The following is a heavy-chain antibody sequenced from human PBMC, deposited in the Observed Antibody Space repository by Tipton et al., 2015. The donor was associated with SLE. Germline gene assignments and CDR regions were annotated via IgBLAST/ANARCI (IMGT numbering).Heavy chain of an antibody. D-gene: IGHD6-6*01. Sequence: TLSLTCTVSGDSISSYYLTWIRQPPGRRLEWIAYMFDTGSTKYNPSLQSRVTISLDTSKNQFSLKLSSVTAADTAVYYCARQSMAARPDFDFWGQGTLVTVSS. J-gene: IGHJ4*02. CDR3: ARQSMAARPDFDF. CDR1: GDSISSYY. CDR2: MFDTGST. V-gene: IGHV4-59*01.